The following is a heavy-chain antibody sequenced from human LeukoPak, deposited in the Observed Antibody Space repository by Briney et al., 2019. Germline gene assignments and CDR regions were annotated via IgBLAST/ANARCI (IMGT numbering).Heavy chain of an antibody. CDR1: GFPFSSYG. Sequence: TGGSLRLSCAASGFPFSSYGMHWVRQAPGKGLEWVAFIRYDGSNKYYADSVKGRFTISRDNSKNTLYLQMNSLRAEDTAVYYCAKGAPTYYYDSSGYYSFDYWGQGTLVTVSS. D-gene: IGHD3-22*01. V-gene: IGHV3-30*02. J-gene: IGHJ4*02. CDR3: AKGAPTYYYDSSGYYSFDY. CDR2: IRYDGSNK.